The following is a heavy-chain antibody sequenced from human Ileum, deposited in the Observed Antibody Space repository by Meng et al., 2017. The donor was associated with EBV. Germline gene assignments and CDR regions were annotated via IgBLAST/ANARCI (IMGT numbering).Heavy chain of an antibody. V-gene: IGHV4-34*02. Sequence: QARLTHGGPRPVNPSGPPSLTCAVYGGFFSGYYCSWIRQSPGKGLEWIGEINHSGSTNYNPSLKSRVTISVDTSKNQFSLKLTSVTAADTAVYYCAREARSSGYHPGIGPWGQGTLVTVSS. CDR3: AREARSSGYHPGIGP. CDR2: INHSGST. CDR1: GGFFSGYY. D-gene: IGHD3-22*01. J-gene: IGHJ5*02.